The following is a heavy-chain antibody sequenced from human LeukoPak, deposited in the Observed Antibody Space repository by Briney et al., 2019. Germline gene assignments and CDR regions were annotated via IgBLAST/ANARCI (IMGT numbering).Heavy chain of an antibody. CDR3: ARSRSGSYYFDY. V-gene: IGHV4-30-2*01. CDR2: IYHSGST. Sequence: SETLSLTCAVSGGSISSGGYSWSWIRQPPGKGLEWIGYIYHSGSTYYNPSLKNRVTISVGRSKNQFSLKLSSVTAADTAVYYCARSRSGSYYFDYWGQGTLVTVSS. CDR1: GGSISSGGYS. J-gene: IGHJ4*02. D-gene: IGHD1-26*01.